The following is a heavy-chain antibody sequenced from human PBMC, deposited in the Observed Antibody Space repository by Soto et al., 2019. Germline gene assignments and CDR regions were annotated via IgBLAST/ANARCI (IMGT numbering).Heavy chain of an antibody. J-gene: IGHJ4*02. CDR3: ARSGAVAGNDY. CDR1: GFTFSSYE. D-gene: IGHD6-19*01. Sequence: GGSLRLSCAASGFTFSSYEMNWVRQAPGKGLEWVSYISSSGSTIYYADSVKGRFTISRDNAKNSLYLQMNSLRAEDTAVYYCARSGAVAGNDYWGQGTLVTVSS. CDR2: ISSSGSTI. V-gene: IGHV3-48*03.